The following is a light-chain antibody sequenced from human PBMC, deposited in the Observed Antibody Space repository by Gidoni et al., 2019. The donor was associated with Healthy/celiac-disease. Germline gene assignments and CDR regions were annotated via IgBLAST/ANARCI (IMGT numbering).Light chain of an antibody. Sequence: QSVLPQPPSASGTPGQRVTISCSGSSSNIGSNTVNWYQQLPGTAPKLLIYSNNQRPSWVPDRFSGSKSGTSASLAISGLQSEDEADYYCAAWDDSLNGVVFGGGTKLTVL. J-gene: IGLJ2*01. CDR3: AAWDDSLNGVV. CDR2: SNN. V-gene: IGLV1-44*01. CDR1: SSNIGSNT.